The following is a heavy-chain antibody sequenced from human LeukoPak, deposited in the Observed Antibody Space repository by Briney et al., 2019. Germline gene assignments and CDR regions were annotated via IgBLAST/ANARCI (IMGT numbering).Heavy chain of an antibody. V-gene: IGHV4-4*07. CDR3: ATVTTGQGDY. J-gene: IGHJ4*02. CDR1: GGSISSYY. Sequence: PSETLSLTCTVSGGSISSYYWSWIRQPAGKGLEWIGRIYNSGSTNYNPSLKSRVTMSVDTSKNHFSLKLSSVTAADKAVYYCATVTTGQGDYWGQGTLVTVSS. D-gene: IGHD4-11*01. CDR2: IYNSGST.